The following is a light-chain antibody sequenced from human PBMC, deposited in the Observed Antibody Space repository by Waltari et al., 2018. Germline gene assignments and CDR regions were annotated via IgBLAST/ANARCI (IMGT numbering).Light chain of an antibody. V-gene: IGKV4-1*01. Sequence: DILMTQSLASLAVSLGGRAPITRDSSLSVLYGSNGKNYLAWYRQIPGQPPKLLIYWASTRESGVPDRFSGSGSGTDFTLTISNLQAEDVAVYFCQQYYSTPPTFGQGTKVEIK. J-gene: IGKJ1*01. CDR1: LSVLYGSNGKNY. CDR3: QQYYSTPPT. CDR2: WAS.